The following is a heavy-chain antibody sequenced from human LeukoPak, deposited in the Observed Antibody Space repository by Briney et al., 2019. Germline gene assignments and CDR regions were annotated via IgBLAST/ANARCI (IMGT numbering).Heavy chain of an antibody. Sequence: PGGTLRLSCAASGFTFSSDWMHWVRHAPGKGVGWVSRINSDGSTTSYADSVKGRFTISRDNAKNTLYLQINSLRAEDTAVYYCARVMYYYHSSGSIAVYYFDYWGQGTLVTVSS. V-gene: IGHV3-74*01. J-gene: IGHJ4*02. D-gene: IGHD3-22*01. CDR1: GFTFSSDW. CDR3: ARVMYYYHSSGSIAVYYFDY. CDR2: INSDGSTT.